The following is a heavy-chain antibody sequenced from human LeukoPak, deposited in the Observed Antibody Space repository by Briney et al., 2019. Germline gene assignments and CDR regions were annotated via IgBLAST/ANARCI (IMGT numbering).Heavy chain of an antibody. CDR3: AREVAAAGFDY. CDR2: ISSSSSTI. D-gene: IGHD6-13*01. CDR1: GFTFSSYS. V-gene: IGHV3-48*01. J-gene: IGHJ4*02. Sequence: GGSLRLSCAASGFTFSSYSMNWVRQAPGKGLEWVSYISSSSSTIYYADSVKGRFTISRDNAKNSLYLKMNSLRAEDTAVYYCAREVAAAGFDYWGQGTLVTVSS.